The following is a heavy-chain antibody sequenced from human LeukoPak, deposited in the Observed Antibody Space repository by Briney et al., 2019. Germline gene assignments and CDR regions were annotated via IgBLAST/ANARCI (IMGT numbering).Heavy chain of an antibody. D-gene: IGHD3-10*01. CDR3: ARGSRGSGHYGMDV. J-gene: IGHJ6*04. Sequence: SETLSLTCALSGGSISSGGYSWSWIRQPPGTGLEWLGYIYHSGSTYYNPSLKSRVTISVDRSKNQFSLRLSSVTAADTAVYYCARGSRGSGHYGMDVWGKGTTVTVSS. CDR1: GGSISSGGYS. CDR2: IYHSGST. V-gene: IGHV4-30-2*01.